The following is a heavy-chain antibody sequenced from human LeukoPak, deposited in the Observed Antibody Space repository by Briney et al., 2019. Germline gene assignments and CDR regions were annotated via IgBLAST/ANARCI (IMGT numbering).Heavy chain of an antibody. Sequence: GSSVKVSCKASGGTFSSYSFSWVRQAPGQGLEWLGGIIVIFGTPNYPQTFHGRVTITADESTSTVYMELSSLRSEDTAMYYCARDVDSSMVTNWFDSWGQGTLVTVSS. J-gene: IGHJ5*01. V-gene: IGHV1-69*01. CDR2: IIVIFGTP. D-gene: IGHD5-18*01. CDR1: GGTFSSYS. CDR3: ARDVDSSMVTNWFDS.